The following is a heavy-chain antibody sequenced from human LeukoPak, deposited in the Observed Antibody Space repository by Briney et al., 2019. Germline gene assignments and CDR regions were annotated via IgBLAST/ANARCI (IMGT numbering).Heavy chain of an antibody. CDR1: GFTFSSYG. J-gene: IGHJ4*02. D-gene: IGHD5-24*01. CDR2: ISGSGGST. CDR3: AKVEMATIGDY. Sequence: GGTLRLSCAASGFTFSSYGMSWARQAPGKGLEWVSAISGSGGSTYYADSVKGRFTISRDNSKNTLYLQMNSLRAEDTAVYYCAKVEMATIGDYWGQGTLVTVSS. V-gene: IGHV3-23*01.